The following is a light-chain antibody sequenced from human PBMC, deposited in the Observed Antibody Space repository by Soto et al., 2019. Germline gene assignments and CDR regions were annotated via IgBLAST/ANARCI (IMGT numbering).Light chain of an antibody. CDR3: QQSFSNYLT. CDR2: AAS. J-gene: IGKJ4*01. CDR1: RGVRGD. Sequence: DIQMTQSPSSLSASVGDRVTITCRASRGVRGDLAWYQAKPGKAPQRLIFAASSLESGVPSRFSGSGSGTEFTLTITGLQPEDSASYFCQQSFSNYLTFGGGTKVDIK. V-gene: IGKV1-39*01.